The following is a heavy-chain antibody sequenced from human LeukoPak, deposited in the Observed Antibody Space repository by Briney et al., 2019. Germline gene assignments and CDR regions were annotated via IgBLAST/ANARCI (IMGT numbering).Heavy chain of an antibody. D-gene: IGHD1-26*01. Sequence: GGSLRLSCAAPGFTFSSYSMNWVRQAPGKGLEWGSYISRSSGTVYYADSVKGRFTISRDNAENSLYLQMRSLRDEDTAVYYCARDRAVGATDYYYGLDVWGQGTTVTVSS. CDR3: ARDRAVGATDYYYGLDV. V-gene: IGHV3-48*02. CDR1: GFTFSSYS. J-gene: IGHJ6*02. CDR2: ISRSSGTV.